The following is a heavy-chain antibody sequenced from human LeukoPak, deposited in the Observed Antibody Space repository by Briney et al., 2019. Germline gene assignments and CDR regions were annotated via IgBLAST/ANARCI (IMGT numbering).Heavy chain of an antibody. CDR1: GFPFNNFG. Sequence: GGSLRLSCAASGFPFNNFGMNWVRQAPGKGLEWVSYISSSSTMSYADSVKGRFTISRDNAKNSLFLQMNSLRAEDTAVYYWARGGAARPDYWGQGTLVTVSS. CDR3: ARGGAARPDY. J-gene: IGHJ4*02. CDR2: ISSSSTM. V-gene: IGHV3-48*01. D-gene: IGHD6-6*01.